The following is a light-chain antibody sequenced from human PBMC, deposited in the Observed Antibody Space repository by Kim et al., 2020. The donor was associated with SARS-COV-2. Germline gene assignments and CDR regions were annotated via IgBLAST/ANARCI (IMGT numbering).Light chain of an antibody. V-gene: IGLV3-19*01. J-gene: IGLJ3*02. CDR2: GQN. Sequence: VAMGQTVRITCQEDSLRTYYASWYQHKPGQAPVLVIDGQNNRPAGIPARVAGCRSGNASSLTITGAQAEDEADYYCNSRDNSGNLVFGGGTQLTVL. CDR1: SLRTYY. CDR3: NSRDNSGNLV.